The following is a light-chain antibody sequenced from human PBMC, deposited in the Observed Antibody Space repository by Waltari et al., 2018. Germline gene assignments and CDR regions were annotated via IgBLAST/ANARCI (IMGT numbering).Light chain of an antibody. J-gene: IGKJ2*01. CDR2: AAS. CDR3: QQSYSTPRT. CDR1: QSISSY. Sequence: DIQMTQSPSSLSASVGDSVPITCRASQSISSYLNWYQQKPGKAPNLLIYAASSLQSGVPSRFSGSGSGTDFTLTISSLQPEDFAIYYCQQSYSTPRTFGQGTKLEIK. V-gene: IGKV1-39*01.